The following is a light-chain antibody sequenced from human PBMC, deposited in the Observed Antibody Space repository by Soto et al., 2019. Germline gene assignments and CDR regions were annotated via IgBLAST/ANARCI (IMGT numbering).Light chain of an antibody. Sequence: EVVMTQSPATLSVSPGEGVTLSCRSSQSVADNLAWFQQKPGQGPRLLIYGASTRATGIPARFSGSGSETDFTLTVSSLRSEDSAVYYCQQYNYWPITFGQGTRLE. CDR3: QQYNYWPIT. CDR1: QSVADN. J-gene: IGKJ5*01. CDR2: GAS. V-gene: IGKV3-15*01.